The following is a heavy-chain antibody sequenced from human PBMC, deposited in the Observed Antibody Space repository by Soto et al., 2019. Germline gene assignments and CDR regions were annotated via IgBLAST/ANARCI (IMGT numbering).Heavy chain of an antibody. CDR2: IRSKANSYAT. J-gene: IGHJ6*03. CDR1: GFTFSGSA. D-gene: IGHD2-15*01. CDR3: TAGTGYCSGGSCFYYYYYMDV. Sequence: GGSLRLSCAASGFTFSGSAMHWVRQASGKGLEWVGRIRSKANSYATAYAASVKGRFTISRDDSKNTAYLQMNSLKTEDTAVYYCTAGTGYCSGGSCFYYYYYMDVWGKGTTVTVSS. V-gene: IGHV3-73*01.